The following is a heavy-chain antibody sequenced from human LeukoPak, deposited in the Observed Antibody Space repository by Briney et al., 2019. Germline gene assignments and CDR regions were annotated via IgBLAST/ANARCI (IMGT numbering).Heavy chain of an antibody. Sequence: GGSLRLSCAASGFTFRSHGMHWVRQAPGKGLEWVSSISSSSSYIYYADSVKGRFTISRDNAKNSLYLQLNSLRAEDTAIYYCARGSDYHILTGYLDYWGQGTLVTVSS. D-gene: IGHD3-9*01. J-gene: IGHJ4*02. CDR1: GFTFRSHG. V-gene: IGHV3-21*01. CDR3: ARGSDYHILTGYLDY. CDR2: ISSSSSYI.